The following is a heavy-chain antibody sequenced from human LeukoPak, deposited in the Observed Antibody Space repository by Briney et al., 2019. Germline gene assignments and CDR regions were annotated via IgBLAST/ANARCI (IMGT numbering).Heavy chain of an antibody. CDR1: GFAFSSYG. CDR2: ISYDGSNK. V-gene: IGHV3-30*18. Sequence: GSLRLSCAASGFAFSSYGMHWVRQAPGKGLEWVAVISYDGSNKYYADSVKGRFTISRDNSKNTLYLQMNSLRAEDTAVYYCAKESGIAPLFDYWGQGTLVTVSS. J-gene: IGHJ4*02. CDR3: AKESGIAPLFDY. D-gene: IGHD6-13*01.